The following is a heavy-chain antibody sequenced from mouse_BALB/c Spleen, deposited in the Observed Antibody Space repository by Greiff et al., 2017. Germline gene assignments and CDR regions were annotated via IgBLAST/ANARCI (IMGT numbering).Heavy chain of an antibody. CDR3: ASLITTKVYAMDY. J-gene: IGHJ4*01. CDR2: ISSGGSYT. Sequence: EVMLVESGGDLVKPGGSLKLSCAASGFTFSSYGMSWVRQTPDKRLEWVATISSGGSYTYYPDSVKGRFTISRDNAKNTLYLQMSSLKSEDTAMYYCASLITTKVYAMDYWGQGTSVTVSS. V-gene: IGHV5-6*01. CDR1: GFTFSSYG. D-gene: IGHD2-4*01.